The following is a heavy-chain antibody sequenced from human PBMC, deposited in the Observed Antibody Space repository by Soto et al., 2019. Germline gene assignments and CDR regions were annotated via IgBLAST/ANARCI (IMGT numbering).Heavy chain of an antibody. CDR2: ITSSSRTI. CDR3: ACGYSYGYSLDY. D-gene: IGHD5-18*01. V-gene: IGHV3-48*02. CDR1: GFTFSSYS. Sequence: EVQLVESGGGFVQPGGSLRLSCAASGFTFSSYSMNWVRQAPGKGLEWVSYITSSSRTIYYADSVKGRFTISRDNAKNSLYLQMNSLRDEDTAVYYCACGYSYGYSLDYWGQGNLVTVSS. J-gene: IGHJ4*02.